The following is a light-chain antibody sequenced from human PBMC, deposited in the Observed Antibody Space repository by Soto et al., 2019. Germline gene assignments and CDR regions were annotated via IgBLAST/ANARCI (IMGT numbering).Light chain of an antibody. CDR3: QQRSNWPPVLT. V-gene: IGKV3-11*01. CDR1: QSVSSY. CDR2: DAS. Sequence: EIVLTQSPATLSLSPGERATLSCRASQSVSSYLAWYQQKPGQAPRLLIYDASTRATGIPARFSGSGSGTDFTLTISSREPEDFAVYYCQQRSNWPPVLTFGGGTKVEI. J-gene: IGKJ4*01.